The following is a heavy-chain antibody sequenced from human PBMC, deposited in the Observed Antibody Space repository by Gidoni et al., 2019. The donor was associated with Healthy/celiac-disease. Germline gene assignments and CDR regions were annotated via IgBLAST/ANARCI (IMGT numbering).Heavy chain of an antibody. V-gene: IGHV3-21*01. CDR2: ISISSSYI. Sequence: EVQLVESGGGLVKPGGSLRRSCAASGFPCSSYSMNWVRQAPGKGLEWVASISISSSYIYYADSVKGRFTISRDNAKNSLYLQMNSLRAEDTAVYYCARGGKGSSGGDYWGQGTLVTVSS. D-gene: IGHD6-19*01. J-gene: IGHJ4*02. CDR3: ARGGKGSSGGDY. CDR1: GFPCSSYS.